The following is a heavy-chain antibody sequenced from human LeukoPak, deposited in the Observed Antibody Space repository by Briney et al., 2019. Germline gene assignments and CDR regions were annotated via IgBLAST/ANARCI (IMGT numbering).Heavy chain of an antibody. CDR1: GGSISSYY. J-gene: IGHJ6*02. Sequence: SSETLSLTCTVSGGSISSYYWSWIRQPPGKGLEWIGYTYYSGSTNYNPSLKSRVTISVDTSKNQFSLKLSSVTAADTAVYYCARGGSSWYYYYGMDVWGQGTTVTVSS. CDR2: TYYSGST. V-gene: IGHV4-59*01. D-gene: IGHD6-13*01. CDR3: ARGGSSWYYYYGMDV.